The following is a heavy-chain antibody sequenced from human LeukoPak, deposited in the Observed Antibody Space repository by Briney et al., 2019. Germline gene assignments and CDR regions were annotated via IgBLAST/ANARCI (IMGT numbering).Heavy chain of an antibody. D-gene: IGHD5-18*01. CDR1: GFTFSSYS. Sequence: PGGSLRLSCAASGFTFSSYSMNWVRQAPGKGLEWVSYISSSSSTIYYADSVKGRFTISRDNAKNSLYLQMNSLRAEDTAVYYCARDLGAGIQLWPYWGQGTLVTVSS. V-gene: IGHV3-48*04. J-gene: IGHJ4*02. CDR2: ISSSSSTI. CDR3: ARDLGAGIQLWPY.